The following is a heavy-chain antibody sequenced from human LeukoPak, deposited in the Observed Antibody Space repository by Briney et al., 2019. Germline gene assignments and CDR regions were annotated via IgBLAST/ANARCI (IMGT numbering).Heavy chain of an antibody. CDR2: INIDGATT. V-gene: IGHV3-74*01. CDR3: ARETAVSGGIFFDY. D-gene: IGHD3-9*01. CDR1: GFTFSNYW. J-gene: IGHJ4*02. Sequence: PGGSLRLSCAASGFTFSNYWLHWVRQAPGKGLVWVSRINIDGATTTYADSVRGRFTVSRDNAQNTLWLQMNSLRAEDTALYYCARETAVSGGIFFDYWGQGTLVTVSS.